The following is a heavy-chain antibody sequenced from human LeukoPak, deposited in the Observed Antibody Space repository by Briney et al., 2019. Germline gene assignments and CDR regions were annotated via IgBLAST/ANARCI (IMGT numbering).Heavy chain of an antibody. D-gene: IGHD3-22*01. J-gene: IGHJ4*02. V-gene: IGHV1-2*02. CDR2: INPNSGGT. Sequence: GASVKVSCKASGYTFTGYYMRWVRQAPGQELEWMGWINPNSGGTNYAQKFQSRVTMTSDTSISTAYTELSRLRSDDTAVYYCARTNYYDSSGYYDYWGQGTLVTVSS. CDR1: GYTFTGYY. CDR3: ARTNYYDSSGYYDY.